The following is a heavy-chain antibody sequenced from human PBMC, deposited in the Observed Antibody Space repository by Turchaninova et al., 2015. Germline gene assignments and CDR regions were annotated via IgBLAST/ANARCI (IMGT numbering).Heavy chain of an antibody. D-gene: IGHD3-16*02. CDR2: IYHDGRS. V-gene: IGHV4-38-2*01. Sequence: QVQLQESGPGLVKPSETLSLTVGASGYAISSGYYWAWNRQPPGKGLEWVATIYHDGRSYDNPSLESRVTISVDTSKNQFSLRLTSVTAADTAVYFCARDQGPRDHPSSSFWGQGTLVTVSS. CDR1: GYAISSGYY. CDR3: ARDQGPRDHPSSSF. J-gene: IGHJ4*02.